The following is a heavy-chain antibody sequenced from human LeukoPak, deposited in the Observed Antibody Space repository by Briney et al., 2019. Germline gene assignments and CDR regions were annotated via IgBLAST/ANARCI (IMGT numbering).Heavy chain of an antibody. D-gene: IGHD3-10*01. CDR1: GFTFSSYG. Sequence: GGSLRLSCAASGFTFSSYGMHWVRQAPGKGLEWVAVIWYDGSNKYYADSVKGRFTISRDNSKNTLYLQMNSLRAEDTAVYYCAREATPRGAMVRGVRGDAFDIWGQGTMVTVSS. CDR2: IWYDGSNK. CDR3: AREATPRGAMVRGVRGDAFDI. V-gene: IGHV3-33*01. J-gene: IGHJ3*02.